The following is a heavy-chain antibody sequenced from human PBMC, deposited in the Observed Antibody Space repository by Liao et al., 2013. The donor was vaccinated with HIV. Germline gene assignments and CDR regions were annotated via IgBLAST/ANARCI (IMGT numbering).Heavy chain of an antibody. Sequence: QVQLQESGPRLVKPSQTLSLTCGVSGGSINSDDYSWNWIRQTPEKGLEWIGYIFHSGSTSHNPSLKSRVSIWVDWSKNQFSLELTSLTDADTAVYYCARGVRAAVARYWHFDLWAVAPWSLSPQ. D-gene: IGHD6-19*01. CDR1: GGSINSDDYS. CDR3: ARGVRAAVARYWHFDL. J-gene: IGHJ2*01. V-gene: IGHV4-30-2*01. CDR2: IFHSGST.